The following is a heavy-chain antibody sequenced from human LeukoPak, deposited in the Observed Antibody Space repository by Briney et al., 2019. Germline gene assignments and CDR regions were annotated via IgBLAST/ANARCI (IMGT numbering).Heavy chain of an antibody. CDR2: IYYSGST. D-gene: IGHD3-3*02. CDR3: ARHITFFHAFDI. Sequence: SETLSLTCTVSGGSISSYYWSWIRQPPGKGLEWIGYIYYSGSTNYNPSLKSRVTISVDTSKNQFSLKLSSVTAADTAVYYCARHITFFHAFDIWGQGTMVTVSS. J-gene: IGHJ3*02. CDR1: GGSISSYY. V-gene: IGHV4-59*08.